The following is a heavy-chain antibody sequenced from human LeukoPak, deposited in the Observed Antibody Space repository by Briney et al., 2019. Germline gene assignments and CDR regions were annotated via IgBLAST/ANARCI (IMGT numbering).Heavy chain of an antibody. V-gene: IGHV3-72*01. CDR3: ARVDGSYNYDY. Sequence: GGSLRLSCAASGFTFSGHYMDWVRQAPGKGLEWVGRTRKKTSSFTTEYAASVKGRFTISRDGSKNSLYLQMNSLKTEDTAVYYCARVDGSYNYDYWGQGTLVTVSS. J-gene: IGHJ4*02. CDR1: GFTFSGHY. D-gene: IGHD1-26*01. CDR2: TRKKTSSFTT.